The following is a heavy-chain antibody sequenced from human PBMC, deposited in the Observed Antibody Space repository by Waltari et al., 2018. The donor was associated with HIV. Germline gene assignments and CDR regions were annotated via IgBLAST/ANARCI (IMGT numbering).Heavy chain of an antibody. CDR3: ARSPRIAVAGDDAFDI. J-gene: IGHJ3*02. CDR2: IYTTGST. CDR1: GGPISSGSYY. D-gene: IGHD6-19*01. Sequence: QVQLQESGPGLVRPSQTLSLTCTVPGGPISSGSYYWRWIRQPAGKGLEWIGRIYTTGSTNYNPSLKSRVTTSFDTSKNQVSLKLSSVTAADTAVYYCARSPRIAVAGDDAFDIWGQGTMVTVSS. V-gene: IGHV4-61*02.